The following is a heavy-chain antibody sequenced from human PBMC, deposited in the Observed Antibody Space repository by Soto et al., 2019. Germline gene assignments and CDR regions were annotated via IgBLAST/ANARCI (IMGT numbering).Heavy chain of an antibody. CDR3: ASRDPGTSVDY. V-gene: IGHV4-4*02. D-gene: IGHD1-7*01. Sequence: PSETLSLTXAVSGRSFTSNNWWTWVRQPPGQGLEWIGEIYRTGSTNYNPSLKSRVTISLDKSENQFSLKVTSLTAADPAVYYCASRDPGTSVDYWGQGTLVTVSS. CDR2: IYRTGST. J-gene: IGHJ4*02. CDR1: GRSFTSNNW.